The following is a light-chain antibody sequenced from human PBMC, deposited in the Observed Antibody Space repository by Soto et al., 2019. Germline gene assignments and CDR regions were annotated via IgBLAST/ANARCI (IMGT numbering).Light chain of an antibody. CDR2: GAS. Sequence: EIVMTQSPGTLSLSPGERATLSCRASQSVSSNYVAWYQQKPGQSPRLLIYGASSRATGIPGRFSGSGSGTDFTLTISRLEPEDFAVYYCQQYNNWLRTFGQGTKVDIK. V-gene: IGKV3-20*01. CDR1: QSVSSNY. CDR3: QQYNNWLRT. J-gene: IGKJ1*01.